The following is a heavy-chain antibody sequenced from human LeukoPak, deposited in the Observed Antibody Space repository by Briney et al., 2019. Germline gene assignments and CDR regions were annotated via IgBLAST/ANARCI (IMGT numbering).Heavy chain of an antibody. CDR1: GGSFSGYY. CDR3: ARAPSGSYRGSAFDY. J-gene: IGHJ4*02. Sequence: SETLSLTCAVYGGSFSGYYWSWIRQPPGKGLEWIGEINHSGSTNYNPSLKSRVTISVDTSKNQFSLKLSSVTAADAAVYYCARAPSGSYRGSAFDYWGQGTLVTVSS. V-gene: IGHV4-34*01. CDR2: INHSGST. D-gene: IGHD1-26*01.